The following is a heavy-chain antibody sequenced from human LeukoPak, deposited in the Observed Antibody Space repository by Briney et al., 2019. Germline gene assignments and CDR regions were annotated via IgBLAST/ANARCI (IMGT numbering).Heavy chain of an antibody. Sequence: GGSLRLSCAASGFTFSSYWMHWVRHAPGKGLVWVSRIKSDGSTTTYADSVKGRFTISRDNAKNTLYLQMNSLRAEDTAVYYCARVVDTHFDYWGQGTLVTVSS. V-gene: IGHV3-74*01. D-gene: IGHD5-18*01. J-gene: IGHJ4*02. CDR1: GFTFSSYW. CDR3: ARVVDTHFDY. CDR2: IKSDGSTT.